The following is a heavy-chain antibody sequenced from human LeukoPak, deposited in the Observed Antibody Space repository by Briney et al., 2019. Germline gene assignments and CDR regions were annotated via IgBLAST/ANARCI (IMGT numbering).Heavy chain of an antibody. CDR3: ALASPDYGESYDAFDI. CDR1: GGTFSSYA. J-gene: IGHJ3*02. CDR2: IIPILGIA. Sequence: SVKVSCKASGGTFSSYAISWVRQAPGQGLEWMGRIIPILGIANHAQKFQGRVTITADKSTSTAYMELSSLRSEDTAVYYCALASPDYGESYDAFDIWGQGTMVTVSS. D-gene: IGHD4-17*01. V-gene: IGHV1-69*04.